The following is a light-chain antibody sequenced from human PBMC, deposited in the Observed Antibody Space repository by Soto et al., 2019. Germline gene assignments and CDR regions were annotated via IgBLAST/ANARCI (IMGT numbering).Light chain of an antibody. CDR3: AAWDDSLNACV. CDR1: SSNIGSKP. J-gene: IGLJ1*01. V-gene: IGLV1-44*01. CDR2: KNH. Sequence: SVLPQAPSASGTPGQRVTISCSGSSSNIGSKPGNWYQQVPGMAPKLLIFKNHQRPSGVPDRFSGSKSGTSASLAISGLQSEDKDDYYCAAWDDSLNACVFGTGTKVTVL.